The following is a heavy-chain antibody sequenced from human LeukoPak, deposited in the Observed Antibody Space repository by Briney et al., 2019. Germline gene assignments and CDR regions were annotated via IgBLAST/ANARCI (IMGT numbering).Heavy chain of an antibody. D-gene: IGHD6-19*01. CDR3: ARDLSRSIAVRYY. J-gene: IGHJ4*02. CDR2: INPNSGGT. CDR1: GFTFTGYY. Sequence: GASVKVSCKASGFTFTGYYMHWVRQAPGQGLEWMGWINPNSGGTNYAQKFQGRVTMTRDTSISTAYMELSRLRSDDTAVYYCARDLSRSIAVRYYWGQGTLVTVSS. V-gene: IGHV1-2*02.